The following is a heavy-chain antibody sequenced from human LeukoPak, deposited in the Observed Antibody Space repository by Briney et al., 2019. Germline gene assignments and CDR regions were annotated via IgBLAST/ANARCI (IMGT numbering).Heavy chain of an antibody. Sequence: SETLSLTCTASGGSISSYYWSWIRQPPGKGLEWIGYIYYSGSTNYNPSLKSRVTISVDTSKNQFSLKLSSVTAADTAVYYCATTRGGYDFAIFDYWGQGTLVTVSS. CDR2: IYYSGST. CDR3: ATTRGGYDFAIFDY. J-gene: IGHJ4*02. CDR1: GGSISSYY. D-gene: IGHD5-12*01. V-gene: IGHV4-59*01.